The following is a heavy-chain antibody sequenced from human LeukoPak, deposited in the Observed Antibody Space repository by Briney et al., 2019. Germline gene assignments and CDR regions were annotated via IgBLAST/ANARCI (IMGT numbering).Heavy chain of an antibody. D-gene: IGHD1-26*01. V-gene: IGHV4-59*12. CDR1: GGSISSYY. CDR3: ARLRSPGDFDY. J-gene: IGHJ4*02. CDR2: MYYSGTT. Sequence: TSETLSLTCTVSGGSISSYYWSWIRQPPGKVLEWVGYMYYSGTTNYNPSLKSRVTISVDTSKNQFSLRLNSETAADTAMYYCARLRSPGDFDYWGQGTLVTVSS.